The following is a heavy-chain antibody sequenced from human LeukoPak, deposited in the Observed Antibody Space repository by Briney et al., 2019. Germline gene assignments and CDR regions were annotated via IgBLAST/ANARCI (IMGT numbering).Heavy chain of an antibody. D-gene: IGHD3-3*01. J-gene: IGHJ4*02. Sequence: GASVKVSCKASGYTFTSYDINWVRQATGQGLEWMGWMNPNSGNTGYAQKFQGRVTITRNTSISTAYMELSSLRSDDTAVYYCARAGDFGVVIPFDYWGQGTLVTVSS. V-gene: IGHV1-8*03. CDR1: GYTFTSYD. CDR2: MNPNSGNT. CDR3: ARAGDFGVVIPFDY.